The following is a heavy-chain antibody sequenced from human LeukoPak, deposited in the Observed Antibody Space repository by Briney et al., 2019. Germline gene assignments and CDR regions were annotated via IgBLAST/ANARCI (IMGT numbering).Heavy chain of an antibody. CDR2: ISYDGSNK. CDR3: AKDKGPYYFDY. Sequence: GRSLRLSCAASGFTFSSYGMHWVRQAPGKGLESVALISYDGSNKYYADSVKGRFTISRDRSKNTLYLQMNSLRPEDTAVYYCAKDKGPYYFDYWGQGTLVTVSS. J-gene: IGHJ4*02. V-gene: IGHV3-30*18. CDR1: GFTFSSYG.